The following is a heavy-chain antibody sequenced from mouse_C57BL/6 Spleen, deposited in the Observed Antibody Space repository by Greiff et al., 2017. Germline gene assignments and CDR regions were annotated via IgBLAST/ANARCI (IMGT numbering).Heavy chain of an antibody. Sequence: EVHLVESGGGLVKPGGSLKLSCAASGFTFSDYGMHWVRQAPEKGLEWVAYISSGSSTIYYADTVKGRFTISRDNAKNTLFLQMTSLRSEDTAMYYCARSGTSVRYYFDYWGQGTTLTVSS. CDR2: ISSGSSTI. CDR3: ARSGTSVRYYFDY. D-gene: IGHD4-1*01. V-gene: IGHV5-17*01. J-gene: IGHJ2*01. CDR1: GFTFSDYG.